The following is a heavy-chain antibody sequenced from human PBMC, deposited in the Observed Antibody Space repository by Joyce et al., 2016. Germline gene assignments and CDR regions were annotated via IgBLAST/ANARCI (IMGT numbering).Heavy chain of an antibody. CDR1: GYFFTTYG. V-gene: IGHV1-18*01. CDR3: ARDIHYYNSSGYYWGAFDI. Sequence: QVQLVQSGSEVKKPGASVEVSCKASGYFFTTYGISWVRQAPGQGFEWMGGRSAHHGNTKYAQKFQGRVTMTIDTSTSTAYMELESLRSDDTAVYYCARDIHYYNSSGYYWGAFDIWGQGTMVSVSS. D-gene: IGHD3-22*01. J-gene: IGHJ3*02. CDR2: RSAHHGNT.